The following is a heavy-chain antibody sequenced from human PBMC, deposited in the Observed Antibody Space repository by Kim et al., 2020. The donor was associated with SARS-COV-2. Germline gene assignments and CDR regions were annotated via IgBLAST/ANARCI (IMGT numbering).Heavy chain of an antibody. V-gene: IGHV5-51*01. CDR3: ARLVDIVATITRGYFDL. CDR2: IYPGDSDT. Sequence: GESLKISCKGSGYSFTSYWIGGVRQMPGKGLEWMGIIYPGDSDTRYSPSFQGQVTISADKSISTAYLQWSSLKASDTAMYYCARLVDIVATITRGYFDLWGRGTLVTVSS. J-gene: IGHJ2*01. D-gene: IGHD5-12*01. CDR1: GYSFTSYW.